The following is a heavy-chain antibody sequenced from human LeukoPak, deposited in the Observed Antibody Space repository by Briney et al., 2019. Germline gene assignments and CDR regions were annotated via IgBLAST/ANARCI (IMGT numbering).Heavy chain of an antibody. Sequence: GASVKVSCKGSGYTCTSYWIQWVRQAPGQGLEWMGLINPDGGSTAYAHRFQGRVTMTRDTSTSTVYMELSSLRSEDTAVYYCARTPEDYYYYGMDVWGQGTTVTVSS. CDR2: INPDGGST. V-gene: IGHV1-46*01. CDR3: ARTPEDYYYYGMDV. J-gene: IGHJ6*02. CDR1: GYTCTSYW.